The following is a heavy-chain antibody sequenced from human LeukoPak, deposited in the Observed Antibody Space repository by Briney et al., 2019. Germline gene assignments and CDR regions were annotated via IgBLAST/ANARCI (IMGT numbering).Heavy chain of an antibody. CDR2: IDPSDSYT. J-gene: IGHJ4*02. D-gene: IGHD4-17*01. CDR1: GYSFTSYW. CDR3: ARHIRTTAKFDY. Sequence: GESLRISCKGSGYSFTSYWISWVRQMPGKGLEWMGRIDPSDSYTNYSPSFQGQVTISADKSISTAYLQWSSLKASDTAMYYCARHIRTTAKFDYWGQGTLVTVSS. V-gene: IGHV5-10-1*04.